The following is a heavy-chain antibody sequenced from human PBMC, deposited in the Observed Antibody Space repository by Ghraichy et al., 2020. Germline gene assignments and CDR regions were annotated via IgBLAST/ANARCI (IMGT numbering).Heavy chain of an antibody. D-gene: IGHD2-15*01. CDR1: GGSFSGYY. CDR2: INHSGST. J-gene: IGHJ6*02. V-gene: IGHV4-34*01. CDR3: AREFRILYFYGMDV. Sequence: SETLSLTCAVYGGSFSGYYWSWIRQPPGKGLEWIGEINHSGSTNYNPSLKSRVTISVDTSKNQFSLKLSSVTAADTAVYYCAREFRILYFYGMDVWCQGTTVTVSS.